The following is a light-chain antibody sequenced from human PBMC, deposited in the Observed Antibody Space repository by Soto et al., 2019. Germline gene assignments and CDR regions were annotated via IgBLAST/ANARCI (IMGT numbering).Light chain of an antibody. CDR3: QQYNNWPPYT. Sequence: EVVMTQSPATLSVSPGERATLSCRASQSVSRNLAWYQQKPGQAPRLLIYGASTRATGIPARFSGSGSGTVFTLTISSLQSEDFAVYYCQQYNNWPPYTFGQGTKVEIK. CDR1: QSVSRN. CDR2: GAS. V-gene: IGKV3-15*01. J-gene: IGKJ2*01.